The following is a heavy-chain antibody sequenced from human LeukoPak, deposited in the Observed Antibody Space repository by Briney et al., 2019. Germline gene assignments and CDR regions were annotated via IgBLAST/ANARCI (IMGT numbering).Heavy chain of an antibody. V-gene: IGHV1-18*01. CDR3: ARVPTYNWFDP. CDR2: ISAYNGNT. CDR1: GYTFTSYG. Sequence: GASAKVSCKASGYTFTSYGISWVRQAPGQGLEWMGWISAYNGNTNYAQKLQGRVTMTTDTSTNTAYMELRSLRSDDTAVYYCARVPTYNWFDPWGQGTLVTVSS. J-gene: IGHJ5*02.